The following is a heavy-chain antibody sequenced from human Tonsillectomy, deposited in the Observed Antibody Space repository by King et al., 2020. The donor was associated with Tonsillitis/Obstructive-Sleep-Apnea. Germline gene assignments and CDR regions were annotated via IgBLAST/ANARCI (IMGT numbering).Heavy chain of an antibody. V-gene: IGHV3-7*01. CDR3: ASLAY. Sequence: VQLVESGGGLVQPGGSLRLSCAASGFTFSSCWMSWVRRAPGKGLEGVANIKEDGREKYYVDSVKGRFTISRDNAKNSLSLQMNSLRAEDTAVYYCASLAYWGQGTLVTVSS. CDR1: GFTFSSCW. J-gene: IGHJ4*02. CDR2: IKEDGREK.